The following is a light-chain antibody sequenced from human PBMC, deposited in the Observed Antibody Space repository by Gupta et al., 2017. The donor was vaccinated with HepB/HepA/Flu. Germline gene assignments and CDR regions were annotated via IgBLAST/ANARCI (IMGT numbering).Light chain of an antibody. J-gene: IGKJ4*01. CDR2: DAS. V-gene: IGKV1-33*01. CDR1: QDIRNY. Sequence: DIQMTQSPSSLSASVGDRVTITCQASQDIRNYLNWYQQKPGKAPKLLIYDASNLETGVPSRFSGSGSGTHFTFTISRLQPEDIATYYCQQDDNLPLTFGGGTKVEIK. CDR3: QQDDNLPLT.